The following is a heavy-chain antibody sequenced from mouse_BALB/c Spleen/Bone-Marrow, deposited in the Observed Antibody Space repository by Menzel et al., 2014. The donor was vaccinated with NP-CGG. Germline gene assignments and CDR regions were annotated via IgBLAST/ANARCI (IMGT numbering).Heavy chain of an antibody. V-gene: IGHV4-1*02. CDR2: INPNSRTI. CDR3: ALRGYYGYFDV. CDR1: GFAFSRYW. J-gene: IGHJ1*01. Sequence: EVQGVESGGGLVQPGGSLKLSCAASGFAFSRYWMSWVRQAPGKGLEWIGEINPNSRTINYTPSLKDKFIISRDNAKNTLYLQMSKVISEDTALYYCALRGYYGYFDVWGAGTTVTVSS. D-gene: IGHD2-2*01.